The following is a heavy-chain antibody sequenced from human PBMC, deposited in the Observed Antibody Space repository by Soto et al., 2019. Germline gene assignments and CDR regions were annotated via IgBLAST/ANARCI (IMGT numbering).Heavy chain of an antibody. J-gene: IGHJ3*01. CDR2: IYPDNGSP. CDR1: GYRFTGHY. V-gene: IGHV1-2*07. CDR3: VRDGALRSLSNFDV. Sequence: QVRLVQSEPEVKEPGASVILSCRASGYRFTGHYLHWVRQAPGQQPEWLAWIYPDNGSPRIAYRFQDRVTVTRDTSLDTAYLELSRLRSDDTATYYCVRDGALRSLSNFDVRGQGTVVTV. D-gene: IGHD4-4*01.